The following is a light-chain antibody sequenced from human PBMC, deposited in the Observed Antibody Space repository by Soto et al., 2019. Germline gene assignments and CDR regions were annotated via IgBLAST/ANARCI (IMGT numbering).Light chain of an antibody. J-gene: IGKJ2*01. CDR2: KAA. V-gene: IGKV1-5*03. CDR1: QSISDW. Sequence: DIQMTQSPSTLSASVGDRVTITCRASQSISDWLAWYQQKPGKAPNLLIYKAANLQSGVPSRFSRSGSGTEFTLTISSVQPDDFAAYYCQQYKSDPYTFGQGTKLEIK. CDR3: QQYKSDPYT.